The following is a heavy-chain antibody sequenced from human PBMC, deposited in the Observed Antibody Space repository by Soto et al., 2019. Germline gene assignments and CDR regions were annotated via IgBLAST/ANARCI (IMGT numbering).Heavy chain of an antibody. CDR2: ISAYNGNT. D-gene: IGHD3-3*01. V-gene: IGHV1-18*01. CDR1: GYTFTSYG. CDR3: ARDLTSFGVVIILDPFDT. J-gene: IGHJ3*02. Sequence: VASVKVSCKASGYTFTSYGISWVRQAPGQGLEGMGWISAYNGNTNYAKKLQGRVTMTTDTSTSTAYMELRSLRSDDTAVYYCARDLTSFGVVIILDPFDTWGKGTMGNVS.